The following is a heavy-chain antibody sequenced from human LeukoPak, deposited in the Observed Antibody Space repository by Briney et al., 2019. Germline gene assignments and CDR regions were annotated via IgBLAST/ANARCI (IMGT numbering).Heavy chain of an antibody. CDR2: INPSGGST. CDR3: ATPQIAVAGTDY. Sequence: ASVKVSCKASGYTFTSYYMHWVRQAPGQGLEWMGIINPSGGSTSYAQKFQGRVTMTRDMSTSTVYMELSSLRSEDTAVYYCATPQIAVAGTDYWGQGTLVTVSS. CDR1: GYTFTSYY. D-gene: IGHD6-19*01. V-gene: IGHV1-46*01. J-gene: IGHJ4*02.